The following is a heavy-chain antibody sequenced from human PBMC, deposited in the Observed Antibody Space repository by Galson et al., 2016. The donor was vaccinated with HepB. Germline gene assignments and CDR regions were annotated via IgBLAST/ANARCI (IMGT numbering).Heavy chain of an antibody. CDR3: VRDPVRGWAPFDY. D-gene: IGHD6-19*01. V-gene: IGHV1-3*04. Sequence: SVKVSCKASGYTFTNFPINWVRQAPGQRLEWMGWINTGNGDTRYSQSFQGRATITRDTSASTAYMELNTLTSEDPAVYYCVRDPVRGWAPFDYWGQGTLVTVSS. CDR2: INTGNGDT. J-gene: IGHJ4*02. CDR1: GYTFTNFP.